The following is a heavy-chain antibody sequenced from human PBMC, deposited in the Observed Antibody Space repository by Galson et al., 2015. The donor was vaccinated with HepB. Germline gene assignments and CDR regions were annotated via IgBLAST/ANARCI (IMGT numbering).Heavy chain of an antibody. CDR3: ASSLGLVGSYFDY. J-gene: IGHJ4*02. V-gene: IGHV2-5*01. CDR1: GFSLSTSGVA. Sequence: PALVTPTQTLTLTCTLSGFSLSTSGVAVGWIRQPPGKALEWLALVYWNDDKRYSPSLERRLRVTITKDTAKKQVVLTMTNMDPVDTATYFFASSLGLVGSYFDYWGQGILVTVSS. CDR2: VYWNDDK. D-gene: IGHD1-26*01.